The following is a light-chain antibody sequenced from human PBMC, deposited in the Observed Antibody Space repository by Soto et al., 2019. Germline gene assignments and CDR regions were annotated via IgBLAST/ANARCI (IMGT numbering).Light chain of an antibody. CDR1: SSDVGGYNY. CDR3: SSYAGSYKYV. Sequence: QSVLTQPPSASGSPGRSVTISCTGTSSDVGGYNYVSWYQQHPGKAPKLMIYEVTKRPSGVPDRFSASKSDNTASLTVSGLQAEDEADYYCSSYAGSYKYVFGTGTKVTVL. V-gene: IGLV2-8*01. CDR2: EVT. J-gene: IGLJ1*01.